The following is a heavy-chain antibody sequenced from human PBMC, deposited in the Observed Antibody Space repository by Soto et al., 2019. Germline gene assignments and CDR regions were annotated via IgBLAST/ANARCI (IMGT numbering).Heavy chain of an antibody. CDR3: ARGVRSMVRGVHFFDC. D-gene: IGHD3-10*01. CDR2: INHSGST. V-gene: IGHV4-34*01. CDR1: GGSFSGYY. Sequence: SETLSLTCAVYGGSFSGYYWSWIRQPPGKGLEWIGEINHSGSTNYNPSLKSRVTISVDTSKNQFSLKLSSVTAADTAVYYCARGVRSMVRGVHFFDCWGQGTLVTVSS. J-gene: IGHJ4*02.